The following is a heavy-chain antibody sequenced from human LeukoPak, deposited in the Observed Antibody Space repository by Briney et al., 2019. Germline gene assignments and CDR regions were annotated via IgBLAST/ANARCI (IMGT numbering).Heavy chain of an antibody. CDR3: ARDIAATVYDAFDI. Sequence: ASVKASCKASGYTFTSYYMYWVRQAPGQGLEWMGIINPSGGNTSYAQKFQGRVTMTRDTSTSTVYMELSSLRSEDTAVYYCARDIAATVYDAFDIWGQGTMVTVSS. CDR2: INPSGGNT. V-gene: IGHV1-46*01. CDR1: GYTFTSYY. J-gene: IGHJ3*02. D-gene: IGHD6-13*01.